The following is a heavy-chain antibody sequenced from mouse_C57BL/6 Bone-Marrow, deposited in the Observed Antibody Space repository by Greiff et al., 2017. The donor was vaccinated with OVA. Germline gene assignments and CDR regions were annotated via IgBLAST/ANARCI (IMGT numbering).Heavy chain of an antibody. Sequence: VQLQQSGAELVRPGASVKLSCTASGFNIKDDYMHWVKQRPEQGLEWIGWIDPENGDTEYASKFQGKATITADTSSNTAYLQLSSLTSEDTAVYYCTSYGNFDYWGQGTTLTVS. V-gene: IGHV14-4*01. J-gene: IGHJ2*01. CDR2: IDPENGDT. CDR3: TSYGNFDY. CDR1: GFNIKDDY. D-gene: IGHD2-1*01.